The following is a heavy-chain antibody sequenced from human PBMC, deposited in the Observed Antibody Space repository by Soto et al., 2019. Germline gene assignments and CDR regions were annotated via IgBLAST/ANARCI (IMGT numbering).Heavy chain of an antibody. CDR3: ARARMATILVEAFEI. J-gene: IGHJ3*02. Sequence: QVQLVQSGAEVKKPGSSVKISCKASGGTFSSYSISWVRRAPGQGLEWLGGIIPMFAIANYAQSFQGRVTXXADESTSTAFMELSSLRSDDTAVYYCARARMATILVEAFEIWGQGTMVTVSS. CDR2: IIPMFAIA. CDR1: GGTFSSYS. V-gene: IGHV1-69*12. D-gene: IGHD5-12*01.